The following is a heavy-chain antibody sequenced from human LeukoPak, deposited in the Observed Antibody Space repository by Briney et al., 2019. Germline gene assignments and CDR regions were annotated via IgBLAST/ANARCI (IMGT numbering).Heavy chain of an antibody. CDR2: ISASGGS. Sequence: PGGSLRLSCAASGFTFSNYAMSWVRQAPGKGLEWASGISASGGSYYADSVKGRFTVSRDISKNTLYLQMNSLRAEDTAVYYCATEGSSSWFDMEYWGQGTLVTVSS. V-gene: IGHV3-23*01. CDR3: ATEGSSSWFDMEY. D-gene: IGHD6-13*01. CDR1: GFTFSNYA. J-gene: IGHJ4*02.